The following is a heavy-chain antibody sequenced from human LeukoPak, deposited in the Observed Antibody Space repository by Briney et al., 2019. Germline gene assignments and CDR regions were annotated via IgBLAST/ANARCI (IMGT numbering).Heavy chain of an antibody. CDR3: AGKYYYDSSAYFYVDW. CDR2: IYHTGNT. J-gene: IGHJ4*02. D-gene: IGHD3-22*01. V-gene: IGHV4-38-2*02. Sequence: SETLSLTCTVSGYSIGSGYYWGWVRQSPGKGLEWIGSIYHTGNTYYNPSLKSRVSISMDTSKNEFSLKLRSVTAADTAVYYCAGKYYYDSSAYFYVDWWGQGALVTVSS. CDR1: GYSIGSGYY.